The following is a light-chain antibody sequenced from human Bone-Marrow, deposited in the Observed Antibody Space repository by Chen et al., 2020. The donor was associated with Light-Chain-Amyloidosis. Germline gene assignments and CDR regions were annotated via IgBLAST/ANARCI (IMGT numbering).Light chain of an antibody. Sequence: SYVLTQPPSVSVAPGKTARITCGGNNIGSKSVHWYQQKPGQAPVVVVYDDSDRPSGIPERFSGSNSGNTATLTISRVEDGDEADYYCQVWDSSSDHVVFGGGTKLTVL. J-gene: IGLJ2*01. CDR3: QVWDSSSDHVV. V-gene: IGLV3-21*03. CDR2: DDS. CDR1: NIGSKS.